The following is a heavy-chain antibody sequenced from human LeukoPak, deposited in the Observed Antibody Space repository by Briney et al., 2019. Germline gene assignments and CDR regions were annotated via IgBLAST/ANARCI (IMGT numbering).Heavy chain of an antibody. V-gene: IGHV1-69*13. D-gene: IGHD4-17*01. J-gene: IGHJ3*02. CDR2: IIPIFGTA. CDR1: GGTFSSYA. Sequence: GASVKVSCKASGGTFSSYAISWVRQAPGQGLEWMGGIIPIFGTANYAQKFQGRVTITADESTSTAYMELSSLRSEDTAVYYCASRRTVTTPGAFDIWGQGTMVTVSS. CDR3: ASRRTVTTPGAFDI.